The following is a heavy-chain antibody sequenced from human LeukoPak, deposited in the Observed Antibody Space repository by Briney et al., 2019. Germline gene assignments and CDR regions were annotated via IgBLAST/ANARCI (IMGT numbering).Heavy chain of an antibody. V-gene: IGHV3-9*01. D-gene: IGHD6-19*01. J-gene: IGHJ4*02. CDR1: GFTFDDYA. CDR2: ISLFSGSI. Sequence: SLRLSCAASGFTFDDYAMHWVRQAPGKGLEWVSGISLFSGSIGYPASVKGRFTISTGNAKKSLYLQRDSLRAQDTALFFLSKDMRAPYRSGWSYFDYWGQGPRVSVSS. CDR3: SKDMRAPYRSGWSYFDY.